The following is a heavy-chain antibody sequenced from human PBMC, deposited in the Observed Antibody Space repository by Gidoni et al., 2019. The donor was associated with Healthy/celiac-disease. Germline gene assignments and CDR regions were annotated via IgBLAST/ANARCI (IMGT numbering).Heavy chain of an antibody. Sequence: EVQLVESGGGLVQPGRSLRLSCAASGFTFDDYAMHLVRQAPGKGLECVSGIRWNSGSIGYADSVKGRFNIARDNAKNSLYLQMNSLRAEDTALYYCAKDPYPPPLRFLEWLPVNYFDYWGQGTLVTVSS. J-gene: IGHJ4*02. D-gene: IGHD3-3*01. V-gene: IGHV3-9*01. CDR2: IRWNSGSI. CDR1: GFTFDDYA. CDR3: AKDPYPPPLRFLEWLPVNYFDY.